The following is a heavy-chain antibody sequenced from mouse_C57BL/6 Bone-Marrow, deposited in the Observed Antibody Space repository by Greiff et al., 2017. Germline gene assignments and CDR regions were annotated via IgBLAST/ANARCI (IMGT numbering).Heavy chain of an antibody. CDR3: AREITTVVPYAMDY. CDR2: IYPGDGDT. Sequence: VQLQQSGPELVKPGASVKISCKASGYAFSSSWMNWVKQRPGKGLEWIGRIYPGDGDTNYNGKFKGNATLTADKSSSTAYMQLSSLTSEDSAVYFCAREITTVVPYAMDYWGQGTSVTVSS. J-gene: IGHJ4*01. V-gene: IGHV1-82*01. D-gene: IGHD1-1*01. CDR1: GYAFSSSW.